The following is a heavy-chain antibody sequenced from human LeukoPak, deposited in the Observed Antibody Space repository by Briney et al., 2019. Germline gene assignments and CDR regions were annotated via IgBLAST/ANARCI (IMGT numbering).Heavy chain of an antibody. CDR1: GYTFTSYA. J-gene: IGHJ4*02. V-gene: IGHV7-4-1*02. Sequence: ASVKVSCKASGYTFTSYAMNWVRQAPGQGLEWMGWINTNTGNPTYAQGFTGRFVLSLDTSVSTAYLQISSLKAEDTAVYYCARRGYSGYDSYYFDYWGQGTLVTVSS. CDR3: ARRGYSGYDSYYFDY. CDR2: INTNTGNP. D-gene: IGHD5-12*01.